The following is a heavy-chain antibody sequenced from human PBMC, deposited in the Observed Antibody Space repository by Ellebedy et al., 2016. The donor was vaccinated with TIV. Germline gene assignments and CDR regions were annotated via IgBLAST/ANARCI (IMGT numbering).Heavy chain of an antibody. CDR2: VFYSGST. CDR1: GGSITSYY. CDR3: AREKSGGSRTGFDY. D-gene: IGHD2-15*01. Sequence: SETLSLTCTVSGGSITSYYWSWIRQPPGKGLEWIGYVFYSGSTHYNPSLKRRVTISVDTSKNQFSLKLSSVTAADTAVYYCAREKSGGSRTGFDYWGQGTLVTVSS. J-gene: IGHJ4*02. V-gene: IGHV4-59*01.